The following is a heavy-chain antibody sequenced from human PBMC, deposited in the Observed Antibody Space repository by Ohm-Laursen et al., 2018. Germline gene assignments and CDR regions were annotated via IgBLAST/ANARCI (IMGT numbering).Heavy chain of an antibody. CDR1: VFIFSDSG. J-gene: IGHJ4*02. V-gene: IGHV3-30*03. Sequence: SLRLSCTATVFIFSDSGMYWVRQAPGTGKERVGAISTDGSNKNYAESLKGRFTISRDNSKNTLFLQMDSLRTEDTAVYYCAPGDRSGYESHYGGRETRVTVSS. CDR2: ISTDGSNK. CDR3: APGDRSGYESHY. D-gene: IGHD5-12*01.